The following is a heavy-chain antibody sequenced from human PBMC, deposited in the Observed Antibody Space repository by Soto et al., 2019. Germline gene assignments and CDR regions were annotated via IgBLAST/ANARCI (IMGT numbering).Heavy chain of an antibody. V-gene: IGHV3-72*01. J-gene: IGHJ4*02. CDR3: ARGWQLRYFDWFEFSYDH. CDR2: SRNKAKSSTPEVGRGRKMGTSYST. Sequence: FVFSAHYIDWVRQAPGKGLEWVGRSRNKAKSSTPEVGRGRKMGTSYSTEYAPSVKGRFTISRDESKSSLSLQMNSLRTEDTAVYYCARGWQLRYFDWFEFSYDHWGQGTLVTVSS. CDR1: FVFSAHY. D-gene: IGHD3-9*01.